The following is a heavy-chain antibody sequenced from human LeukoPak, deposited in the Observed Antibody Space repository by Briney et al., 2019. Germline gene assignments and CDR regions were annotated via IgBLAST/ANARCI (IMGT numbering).Heavy chain of an antibody. CDR3: AREGVTTDSDAFDI. CDR1: GFTFSSYW. D-gene: IGHD4-11*01. Sequence: PGGSLRLSCAASGFTFSSYWMRWVRHAPGKGLVWVSRINSDGSSTSYTDSVKGRFTISRDNAKNTLYLQMNSLRAEDTAVYYCAREGVTTDSDAFDIWGQGTMVTVSS. J-gene: IGHJ3*02. CDR2: INSDGSST. V-gene: IGHV3-74*01.